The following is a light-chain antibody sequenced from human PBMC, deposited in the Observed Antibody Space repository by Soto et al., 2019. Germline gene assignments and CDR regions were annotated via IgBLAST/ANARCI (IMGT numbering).Light chain of an antibody. J-gene: IGKJ3*01. CDR2: AAS. CDR3: QQSYSTPFT. V-gene: IGKV1-39*01. Sequence: DIQMTQSPSSLSASVGDRDTITCRASQSISSYLNWYQQKPGKAPKLLIYAASRLQSGVPSRFSGSRSGTDFTLTISSMQPEDFATYYYQQSYSTPFTFGPGTKVDIK. CDR1: QSISSY.